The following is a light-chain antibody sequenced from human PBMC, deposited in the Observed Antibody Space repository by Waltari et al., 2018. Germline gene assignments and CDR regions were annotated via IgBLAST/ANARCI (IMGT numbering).Light chain of an antibody. Sequence: EIVFPQSPGTLSFSPGESATLSGRASQSVGGTLAWYQQKPGQAPRLLMYGASIRAPGTPDRFSGTGSGTDFSLTISRLEPEDFAVYYCQHYVRLPATFGQGTKVEIK. CDR1: QSVGGT. CDR2: GAS. CDR3: QHYVRLPAT. J-gene: IGKJ1*01. V-gene: IGKV3-20*01.